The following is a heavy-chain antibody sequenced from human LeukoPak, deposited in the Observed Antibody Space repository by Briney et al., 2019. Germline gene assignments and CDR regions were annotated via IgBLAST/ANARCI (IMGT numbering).Heavy chain of an antibody. CDR3: ARVRANYFDY. J-gene: IGHJ4*02. CDR2: IYFSGST. CDR1: GGSISSYY. Sequence: PSETLSLTCTVSGGSISSYYWGWIRQPPGKGLEWIGYIYFSGSTNYNPSLKSRVTISVDTSKNQFSLKLSSVTAADTAVYYCARVRANYFDYCSQASLVSVSS. V-gene: IGHV4-59*01.